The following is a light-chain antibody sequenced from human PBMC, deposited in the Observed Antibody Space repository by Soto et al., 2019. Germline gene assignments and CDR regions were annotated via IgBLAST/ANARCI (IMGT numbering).Light chain of an antibody. V-gene: IGKV3-20*01. CDR2: GAS. Sequence: EMVLAQSPGTLSLSPGERATLSCRASQSVTNSFLAWYQQKPGQAPRLLIYGASRRATGIPDRFTGSGSGTDFTLTISRLEPEDFAVYYCQQYVSSPWAFGQGTKVE. J-gene: IGKJ1*01. CDR3: QQYVSSPWA. CDR1: QSVTNSF.